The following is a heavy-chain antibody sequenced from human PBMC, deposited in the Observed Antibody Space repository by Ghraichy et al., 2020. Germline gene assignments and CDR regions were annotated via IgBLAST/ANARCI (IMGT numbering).Heavy chain of an antibody. CDR1: GFTFSSYV. J-gene: IGHJ4*02. Sequence: GGSLRLSCAASGFTFSSYVMNWVRQAPGKGLEWVAVISYDGSNKYYADSVKGRFTISRDNSKNTLYLQMNSLRAEDTAVYYCAKDPRFLTEGFDYWGQGTLVTVSS. CDR3: AKDPRFLTEGFDY. CDR2: ISYDGSNK. V-gene: IGHV3-30*18. D-gene: IGHD2/OR15-2a*01.